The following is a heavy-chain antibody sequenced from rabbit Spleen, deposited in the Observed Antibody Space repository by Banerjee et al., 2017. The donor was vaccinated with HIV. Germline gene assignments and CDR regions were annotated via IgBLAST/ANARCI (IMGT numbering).Heavy chain of an antibody. Sequence: QSLEESGGDLVKPGASLTLTCIASGVSFSGDSYMCWVRQAPGRGLEWIACIDSGSSGFTYFASWVKGRFTISKTSSTTVTLQMTSLTAADTATYFCARDSGSSFSSYGMDLWGPGTLVTVS. D-gene: IGHD8-1*01. V-gene: IGHV1S40*01. CDR2: IDSGSSGFT. CDR3: ARDSGSSFSSYGMDL. CDR1: GVSFSGDSY. J-gene: IGHJ6*01.